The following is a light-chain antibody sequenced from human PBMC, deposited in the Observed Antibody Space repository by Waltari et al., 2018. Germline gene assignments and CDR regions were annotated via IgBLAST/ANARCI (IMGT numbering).Light chain of an antibody. CDR2: TAS. CDR1: QTINNY. CDR3: HQTFSLPNS. J-gene: IGKJ2*03. Sequence: DIQMTQSPSSLSASAGDRVTITCRASQTINNYVTWYQQKPGKAPTLLIYTASTLQSGVPSRFSGSGGGTLFTLTISSLQPEDFATYFCHQTFSLPNSFGQGTKVDI. V-gene: IGKV1-39*01.